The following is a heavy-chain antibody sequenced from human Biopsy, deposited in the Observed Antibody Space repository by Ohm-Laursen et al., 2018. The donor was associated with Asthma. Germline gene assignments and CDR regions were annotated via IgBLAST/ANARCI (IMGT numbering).Heavy chain of an antibody. V-gene: IGHV3-7*05. J-gene: IGHJ5*02. Sequence: SLRLSCAATGFTFSSYWMSWVRQAPGKGLEWVANIKQDGSEKYYVDSVKGRFAISRDNAKNSLYLQMNSLRAEDTAVYYCARDTRPNWFDPWGQGTLVTVSS. CDR1: GFTFSSYW. CDR3: ARDTRPNWFDP. CDR2: IKQDGSEK. D-gene: IGHD3-3*01.